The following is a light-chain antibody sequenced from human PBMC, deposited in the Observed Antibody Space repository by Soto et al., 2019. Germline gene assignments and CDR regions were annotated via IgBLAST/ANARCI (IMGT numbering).Light chain of an antibody. Sequence: DIVMTQSPLSLPVTPGEPASISCRSSQNLMHSNGYNYLDWYLQKPGQSPQLLIYLGSNRASGVPDRFSGRGSGTDLTLEISRVEPEDVGVYYCMQTLQTPTFGQGTKVDIK. CDR1: QNLMHSNGYNY. J-gene: IGKJ1*01. CDR2: LGS. V-gene: IGKV2-28*01. CDR3: MQTLQTPT.